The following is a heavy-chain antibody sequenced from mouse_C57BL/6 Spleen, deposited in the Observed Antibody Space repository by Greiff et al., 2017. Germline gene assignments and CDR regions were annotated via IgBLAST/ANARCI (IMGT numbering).Heavy chain of an antibody. CDR1: GYTFTDYY. Sequence: VQLQQSGPELVKPGASVKISCKASGYTFTDYYMNWVKQSHGKSLEWIGDINPNNGGTSYNQKFKGKATLTVDKSSSTAYMELRSLTSEDSAVYYCAREGGFAYWGQGTLVTVSA. V-gene: IGHV1-26*01. CDR2: INPNNGGT. J-gene: IGHJ3*01. CDR3: AREGGFAY.